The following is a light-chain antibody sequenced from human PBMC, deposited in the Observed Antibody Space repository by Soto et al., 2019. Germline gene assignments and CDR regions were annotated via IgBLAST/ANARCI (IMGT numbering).Light chain of an antibody. CDR2: NAL. J-gene: IGKJ2*01. CDR1: QSVSTN. Sequence: EIVMTQSPATLSVSPGERATLSCRASQSVSTNLAWYQQKPGQAPRLLIYNALTRATGIPARFSGSGSGTEFTLTISSLQSDDFGTYYCQRYNDYQYVFGQGTKLDMK. V-gene: IGKV3-15*01. CDR3: QRYNDYQYV.